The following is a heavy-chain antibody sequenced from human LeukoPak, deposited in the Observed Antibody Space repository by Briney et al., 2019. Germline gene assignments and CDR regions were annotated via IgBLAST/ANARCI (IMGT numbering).Heavy chain of an antibody. CDR1: GGTFSSYA. V-gene: IGHV1-69*13. D-gene: IGHD5-12*01. J-gene: IGHJ3*02. CDR3: AREDAGAVATRLDAFDI. CDR2: IIPIFGTA. Sequence: GASVKVSCKASGGTFSSYAISWARQAPGQGLEWMGGIIPIFGTANYAQKFQGRVTITADESTSTAYMELSSLRSEDTAVYYCAREDAGAVATRLDAFDIWGQGTMVTVSS.